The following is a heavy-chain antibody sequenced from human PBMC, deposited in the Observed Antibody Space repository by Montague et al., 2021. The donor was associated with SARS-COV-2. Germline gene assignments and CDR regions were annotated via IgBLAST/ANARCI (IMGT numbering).Heavy chain of an antibody. CDR1: GFTFSSYA. V-gene: IGHV3-30*09. CDR2: ISYDGSNK. D-gene: IGHD3-3*02. J-gene: IGHJ6*02. Sequence: SLRLSCAASGFTFSSYAMHWVRQAPGKGLEWVAVISYDGSNKYCADSVKGRFAISRDNSKNTLYLQMNSLRAEDTAVYYCARELILQYGMDVWGQGTTVTVSS. CDR3: ARELILQYGMDV.